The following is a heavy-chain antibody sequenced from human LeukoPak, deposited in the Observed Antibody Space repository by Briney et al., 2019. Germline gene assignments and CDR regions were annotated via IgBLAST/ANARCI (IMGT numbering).Heavy chain of an antibody. Sequence: PSETLSLTCTVSGGSISGYYWSWVRQPPGKALEWIAYIYYSGSTVYNPSLKSRVTISLDTSKNQFSLKLSSVTAADTAVYYCAGHHPRNTVDFWGQGTLVTVSS. V-gene: IGHV4-59*08. CDR2: IYYSGST. CDR3: AGHHPRNTVDF. CDR1: GGSISGYY. J-gene: IGHJ4*02. D-gene: IGHD2/OR15-2a*01.